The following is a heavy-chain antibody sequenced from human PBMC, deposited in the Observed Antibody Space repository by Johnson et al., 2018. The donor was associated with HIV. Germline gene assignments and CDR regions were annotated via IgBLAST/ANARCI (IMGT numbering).Heavy chain of an antibody. D-gene: IGHD2-21*02. CDR1: GFTVSSNY. V-gene: IGHV3-53*01. J-gene: IGHJ3*02. CDR2: IYSGGST. Sequence: VQLVESGGVVVQPGGSLRLSCAASGFTVSSNYMSWVRQAPGKGLEWVSVIYSGGSTYYADSVKGRSTISRDNYKNTLYLKMNSLKTEDTGLYYCSTFFVVGTETGAFDIWGQGTMVTVSS. CDR3: STFFVVGTETGAFDI.